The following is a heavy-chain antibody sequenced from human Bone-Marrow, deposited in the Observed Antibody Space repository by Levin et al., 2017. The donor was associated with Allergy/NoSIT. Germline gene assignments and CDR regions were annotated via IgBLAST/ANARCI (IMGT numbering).Heavy chain of an antibody. V-gene: IGHV1-2*06. CDR2: INPNSGGT. J-gene: IGHJ3*02. CDR3: ARVGYKRRVGALFDS. CDR1: GYTFTGYY. Sequence: GESLKISCKASGYTFTGYYMHWVRQAPGQGLEWMGRINPNSGGTNYAQKFQGRVTMTRDTSISTAYMELSRLRSDDTAVYYCARVGYKRRVGALFDSWGQGTMVTVSS. D-gene: IGHD1-14*01.